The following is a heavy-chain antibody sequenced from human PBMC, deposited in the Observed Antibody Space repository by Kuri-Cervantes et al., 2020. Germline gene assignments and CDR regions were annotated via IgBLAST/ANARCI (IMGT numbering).Heavy chain of an antibody. V-gene: IGHV1-2*02. J-gene: IGHJ4*02. CDR1: GYTFTGYY. Sequence: ASVKVSCKASGYTFTGYYMHRVRQAPGQGLEWMGWINPNSGGTNYAQKFQGRVTMTRDTSISTAYMELSRLRSDDTAVYYCVEWVPLRVGSAVADYWGQGTLVTVSS. D-gene: IGHD1-1*01. CDR3: VEWVPLRVGSAVADY. CDR2: INPNSGGT.